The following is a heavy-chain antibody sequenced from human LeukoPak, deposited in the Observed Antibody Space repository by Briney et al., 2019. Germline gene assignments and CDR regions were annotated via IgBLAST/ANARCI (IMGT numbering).Heavy chain of an antibody. V-gene: IGHV3-30-3*01. CDR2: ISYDGSNK. Sequence: GGSLRLSCAASGFTFSSCAMHWVRQAPGKGLEWVAVISYDGSNKYYADSVKGRFTISRDNSKNTLYLQMNSLRAEDTAVYYCARAFLWSGYYYYGMDVWGQGTTVTVSS. D-gene: IGHD3-3*01. J-gene: IGHJ6*02. CDR1: GFTFSSCA. CDR3: ARAFLWSGYYYYGMDV.